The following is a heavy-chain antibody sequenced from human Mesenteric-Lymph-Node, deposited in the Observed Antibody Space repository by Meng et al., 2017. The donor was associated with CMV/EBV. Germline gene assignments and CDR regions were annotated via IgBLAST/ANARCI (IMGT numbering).Heavy chain of an antibody. V-gene: IGHV3-21*01. CDR2: IGSSSDYI. Sequence: GESLKISCAASGFFFSTYSMTWVRQAPGKGLEWVSSIGSSSDYIYYADSLKGRFTISRDNAKNSLYLQMNSLRAEDTAVYYCARDVPIRYCSSTSCPPRSWGQGTLVTVSS. CDR3: ARDVPIRYCSSTSCPPRS. CDR1: GFFFSTYS. J-gene: IGHJ5*01. D-gene: IGHD2-2*01.